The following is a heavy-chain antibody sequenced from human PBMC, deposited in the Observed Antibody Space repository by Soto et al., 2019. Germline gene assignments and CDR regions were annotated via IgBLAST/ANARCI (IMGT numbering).Heavy chain of an antibody. CDR2: IIPIFDSP. CDR3: ARGAECRGYCLKKFTWLAP. V-gene: IGHV1-69*06. D-gene: IGHD2-15*01. J-gene: IGHJ5*02. CDR1: GYIFTGYY. Sequence: RASVKVSCRTSGYIFTGYYMHWVRQAPGQGHEWMGGIIPIFDSPYYAQNFEGRVTIAADRSTITVDMELRSLTPEDTAVYYCARGAECRGYCLKKFTWLAPWGQGPLVPVSS.